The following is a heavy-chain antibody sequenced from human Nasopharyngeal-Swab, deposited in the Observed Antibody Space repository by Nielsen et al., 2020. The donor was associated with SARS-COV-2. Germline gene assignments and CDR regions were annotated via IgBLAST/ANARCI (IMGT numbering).Heavy chain of an antibody. CDR1: GFSFSTYA. V-gene: IGHV3-23*01. D-gene: IGHD6-13*01. J-gene: IGHJ4*02. Sequence: ETLSLTCAASGFSFSTYAMSWVRQAPGKGLEWVSAISGSGGDTYYADSVKGRFTISRDNSKNTLYLRMNSLRAEDTAVYYCAKDGSSSPTYWGQGTLVTVSS. CDR2: ISGSGGDT. CDR3: AKDGSSSPTY.